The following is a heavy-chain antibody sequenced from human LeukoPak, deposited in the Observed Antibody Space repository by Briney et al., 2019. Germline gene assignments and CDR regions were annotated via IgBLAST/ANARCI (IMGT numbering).Heavy chain of an antibody. J-gene: IGHJ5*02. CDR2: ISAYNGNT. CDR1: GYTFTSYG. V-gene: IGHV1-18*01. CDR3: ARDYYYDSSGYYTRWFDP. Sequence: GAPVKVSCKASGYTFTSYGISWVRQAPGQGLEWMGWISAYNGNTNYAQKLQGRVTMTTDTSTSTAYMELRSLRSDDTAVYYCARDYYYDSSGYYTRWFDPWGQGTLVTVSS. D-gene: IGHD3-22*01.